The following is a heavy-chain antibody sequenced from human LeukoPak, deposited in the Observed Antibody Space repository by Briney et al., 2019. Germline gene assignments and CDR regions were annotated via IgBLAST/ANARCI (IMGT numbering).Heavy chain of an antibody. CDR1: GYTFSAFY. V-gene: IGHV1-2*02. Sequence: ASVKVSCKTSGYTFSAFYMHWVRQAPGQGPEWMGWINPDSGGSEYGQKFQGRVTFTSDTSSTTIYMEVRSLKSDDTAVYYCARKGGSGSYYNAFDDWGQGTLVTVSS. D-gene: IGHD3-10*01. J-gene: IGHJ4*02. CDR3: ARKGGSGSYYNAFDD. CDR2: INPDSGGS.